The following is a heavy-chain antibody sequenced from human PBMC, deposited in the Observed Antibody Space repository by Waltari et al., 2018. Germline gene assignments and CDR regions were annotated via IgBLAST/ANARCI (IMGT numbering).Heavy chain of an antibody. V-gene: IGHV3-11*01. Sequence: QVQLVESGGGLVKHGGSLRRSSGASGFAFRDYYMTWIRQVPGKGLEWVTYMSGSGHIIYYRDSVKGRFTISRDNAKNSLYLQMSNLRAEDTAVYYCATAVPIHSLVYWGQGTLVTVSS. CDR2: MSGSGHII. D-gene: IGHD2-2*02. CDR1: GFAFRDYY. CDR3: ATAVPIHSLVY. J-gene: IGHJ4*02.